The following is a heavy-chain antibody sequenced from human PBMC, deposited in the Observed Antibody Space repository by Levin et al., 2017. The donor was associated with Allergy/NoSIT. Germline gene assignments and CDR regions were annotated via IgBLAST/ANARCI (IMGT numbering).Heavy chain of an antibody. V-gene: IGHV3-30-3*01. J-gene: IGHJ6*02. D-gene: IGHD2-2*01. CDR3: ARGGYCSSTSCYALYYYGMDV. Sequence: GESLKISCAASGFTFSSYAMHWVRQAPGKGLEWVAVISYDGSNKYYADSVKGRFTISRDNSKNTLYLQMNSLRAEDTAVYYCARGGYCSSTSCYALYYYGMDVWGQGTTVTVSS. CDR1: GFTFSSYA. CDR2: ISYDGSNK.